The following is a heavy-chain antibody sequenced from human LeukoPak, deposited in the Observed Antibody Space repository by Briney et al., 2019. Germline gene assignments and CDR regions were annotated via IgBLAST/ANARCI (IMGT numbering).Heavy chain of an antibody. CDR3: ARVSRLDYGDSD. CDR1: GFTFSDYY. Sequence: GSLRLSCAASGFTFSDYYMSWIRQAPGKGLEWIGRIYTSGSTNYNPSLKSRVTMSVDTSKNQFSLKLSSVTAADTAVYYCARVSRLDYGDSDWGQGTLVTVSS. V-gene: IGHV4-59*10. D-gene: IGHD4-17*01. J-gene: IGHJ4*02. CDR2: IYTSGST.